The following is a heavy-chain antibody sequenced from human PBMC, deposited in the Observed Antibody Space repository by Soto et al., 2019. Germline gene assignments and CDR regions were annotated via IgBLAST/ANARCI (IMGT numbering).Heavy chain of an antibody. CDR3: ARGKIGAAAGTGDY. J-gene: IGHJ4*02. V-gene: IGHV3-48*01. D-gene: IGHD6-13*01. Sequence: GGSLRLSCAASGFTLSSYSMNWVRQAPGKGLDWVAYISSGSTSIYYADSVKGRFTISRDNAKNPLYLQMNSLRAEDTAVYYCARGKIGAAAGTGDYWGQGTLVTVSS. CDR2: ISSGSTSI. CDR1: GFTLSSYS.